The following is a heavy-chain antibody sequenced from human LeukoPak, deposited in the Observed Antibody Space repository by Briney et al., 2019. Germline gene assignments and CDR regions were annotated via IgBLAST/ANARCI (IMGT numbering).Heavy chain of an antibody. V-gene: IGHV4-4*07. D-gene: IGHD1-7*01. CDR1: GVSISSYY. CDR2: IYTSGGA. J-gene: IGHJ5*02. Sequence: TASETLSLTCTVSGVSISSYYWSWIRQPAGKGLEWIGRIYTSGGANYNPSLKSRVTMSVDTSKNQFSLKLSSVTAADTAVYYCARDRDSTATTFWFDPWGQGTLVTVSS. CDR3: ARDRDSTATTFWFDP.